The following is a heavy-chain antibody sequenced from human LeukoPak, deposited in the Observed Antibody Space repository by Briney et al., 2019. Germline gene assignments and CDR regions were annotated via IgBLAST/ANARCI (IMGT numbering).Heavy chain of an antibody. J-gene: IGHJ4*02. CDR3: ATLAAHYDILTGYSPLDY. Sequence: GGSLRLSCAASGFTFRSYEMNWVRQAPGKGLEWVSYISSSGSLIYYADSVKGRFTVSRDNAKNSLYLQMNSLRAEDTAVYYCATLAAHYDILTGYSPLDYWGQGTLVTVSS. V-gene: IGHV3-48*03. CDR1: GFTFRSYE. CDR2: ISSSGSLI. D-gene: IGHD3-9*01.